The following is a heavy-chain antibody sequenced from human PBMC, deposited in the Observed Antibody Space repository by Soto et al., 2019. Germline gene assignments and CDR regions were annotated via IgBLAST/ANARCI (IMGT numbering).Heavy chain of an antibody. CDR1: GYTFTSYG. Sequence: QVQLVQSGAEVKKPGSSVKVSCKASGYTFTSYGITWVRQAPGQGLEWLGWISAYNGNTNYAQKLQGKVTMTTDTSTSTAYMELRSLRSDDTAVYYCARDSPPGGYRYGFNWFDPWGQGTLVTVSS. CDR3: ARDSPPGGYRYGFNWFDP. D-gene: IGHD5-18*01. V-gene: IGHV1-18*04. CDR2: ISAYNGNT. J-gene: IGHJ5*02.